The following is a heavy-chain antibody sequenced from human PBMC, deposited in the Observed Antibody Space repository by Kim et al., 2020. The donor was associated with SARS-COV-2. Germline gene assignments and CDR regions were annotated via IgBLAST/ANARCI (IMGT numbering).Heavy chain of an antibody. CDR3: ASPTGGY. CDR1: GGSFSGYY. CDR2: INHSGST. J-gene: IGHJ4*02. V-gene: IGHV4-34*01. D-gene: IGHD3-16*01. Sequence: SETLSLTCAVYGGSFSGYYWSWIRQPPGKGLEWIGEINHSGSTNYNPSLKSRVTISVDTSKNQFSLKLSSVTAADTAVYYCASPTGGYWGQGTLVTVSS.